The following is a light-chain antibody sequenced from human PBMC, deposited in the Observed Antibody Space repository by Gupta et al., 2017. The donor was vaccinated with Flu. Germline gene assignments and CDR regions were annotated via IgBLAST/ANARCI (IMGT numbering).Light chain of an antibody. CDR3: QKYDGAPWT. V-gene: IGKV1-27*01. CDR1: HDIRSS. CDR2: GAS. J-gene: IGKJ1*01. Sequence: DIQMTQSPSSLSAAVGDRVTITCRAGHDIRSSLAWYQQKPAKVPKILIYGASTLRTGVPSRFSGSGSGTDFTLTITSLQPEDVATYYCQKYDGAPWTFGQGTKVELK.